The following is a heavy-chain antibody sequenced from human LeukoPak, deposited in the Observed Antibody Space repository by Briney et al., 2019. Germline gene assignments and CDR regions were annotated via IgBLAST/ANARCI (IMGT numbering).Heavy chain of an antibody. Sequence: PGGSLRLSCAASGFTFDDYAMHWVRQAPGKGLEWVSLISGDGGSTYYADSVKGRFTISRDNSKNSLYLQMNSLRTEDTALYYCAKDYCSGGSCYDGVVGYWGQGTLVTVSS. CDR3: AKDYCSGGSCYDGVVGY. CDR1: GFTFDDYA. D-gene: IGHD2-15*01. CDR2: ISGDGGST. J-gene: IGHJ4*02. V-gene: IGHV3-43*02.